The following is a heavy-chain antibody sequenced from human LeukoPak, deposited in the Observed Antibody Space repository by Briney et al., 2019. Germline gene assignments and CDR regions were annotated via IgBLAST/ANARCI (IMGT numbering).Heavy chain of an antibody. D-gene: IGHD2-15*01. CDR1: GYSFTSYR. J-gene: IGHJ6*03. V-gene: IGHV5-51*01. CDR3: ARVVAASYYYYYYMDV. CDR2: IYPGGSDT. Sequence: GESLKISCKGSGYSFTSYRIGWVRQMPGKGLEWMGIIYPGGSDTRYSPSFQGQVTISADKSISTAYLQWSSLKASDTAMYYCARVVAASYYYYYYMDVWGKGTTVTISS.